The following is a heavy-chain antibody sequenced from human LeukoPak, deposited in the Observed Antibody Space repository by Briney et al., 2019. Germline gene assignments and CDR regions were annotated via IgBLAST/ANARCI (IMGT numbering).Heavy chain of an antibody. J-gene: IGHJ5*02. V-gene: IGHV4-4*07. CDR2: IYTSGST. D-gene: IGHD2-2*01. Sequence: SETLSLTCTVSGGSISSYYWSWIRQPAGKGLGWIGRIYTSGSTNYNPSLKSRVTMSVDTSKNQFSLKLSSVTAADTAVYYCARERAHCSSTSCYGWFDPWGQGTLVTVSS. CDR3: ARERAHCSSTSCYGWFDP. CDR1: GGSISSYY.